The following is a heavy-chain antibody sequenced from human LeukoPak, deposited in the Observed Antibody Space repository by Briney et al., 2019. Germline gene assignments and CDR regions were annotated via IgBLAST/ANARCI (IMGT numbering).Heavy chain of an antibody. Sequence: PGGSLRLSCAASGFTFSSYGMHWVRQAPGKGLEWVAVISYDGSNKYYADSVKGRFTISRDNSKNTLYLQMSSLRAEDTAVYYCAKGTPSYYDFWSGYGDYWGQGTLVTVSS. J-gene: IGHJ4*02. CDR1: GFTFSSYG. D-gene: IGHD3-3*01. CDR2: ISYDGSNK. V-gene: IGHV3-30*18. CDR3: AKGTPSYYDFWSGYGDY.